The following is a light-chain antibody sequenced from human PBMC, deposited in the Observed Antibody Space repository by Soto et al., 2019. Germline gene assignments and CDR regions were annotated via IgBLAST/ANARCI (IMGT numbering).Light chain of an antibody. CDR1: QSVSSN. CDR2: GAS. CDR3: QQYNNWPPWT. J-gene: IGKJ1*01. Sequence: EIVMTHSPATLSVSPGERATLSCRSSQSVSSNLAWYQQKPGQAPRLLIYGASTRATGIPARFSGSGSGKEFTLTISSLQSEDFAVYYCQQYNNWPPWTFGQGTKVDIK. V-gene: IGKV3-15*01.